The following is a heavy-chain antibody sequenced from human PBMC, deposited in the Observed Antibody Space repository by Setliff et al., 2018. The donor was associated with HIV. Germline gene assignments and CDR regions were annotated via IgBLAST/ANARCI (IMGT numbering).Heavy chain of an antibody. CDR1: GASITSHY. D-gene: IGHD1-26*01. Sequence: PSETLSLTCTVSGASITSHYWTWIRQSAGKGLEWIGHIHITGNTDYNPSLKSRVTISLDTARNQFSLELTSVTATDTAVYYCARDRRDDYYLTAYFDSLGQGTVVTVSS. CDR3: ARDRRDDYYLTAYFDS. V-gene: IGHV4-4*07. CDR2: IHITGNT. J-gene: IGHJ4*02.